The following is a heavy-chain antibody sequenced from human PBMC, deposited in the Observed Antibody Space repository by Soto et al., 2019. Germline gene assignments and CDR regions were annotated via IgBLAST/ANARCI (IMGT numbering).Heavy chain of an antibody. CDR2: IGTAGDT. Sequence: GRSLRLYCEASGFTFSGFDMHWVRQPTGKGLWWVSSIGTAGDTYYAVSVKGRFTISRDNAKNSLSLQMNSLRAGDMAVYFCAKSQEIGTHFFDSWGQGTQVTVSS. J-gene: IGHJ4*02. V-gene: IGHV3-13*01. CDR3: AKSQEIGTHFFDS. CDR1: GFTFSGFD. D-gene: IGHD6-13*01.